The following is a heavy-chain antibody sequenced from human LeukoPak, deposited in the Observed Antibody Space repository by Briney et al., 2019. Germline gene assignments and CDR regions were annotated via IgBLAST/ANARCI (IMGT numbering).Heavy chain of an antibody. V-gene: IGHV4-39*07. J-gene: IGHJ4*02. CDR1: SGSISSSSYY. CDR3: ARRGWWLAFGGVTYTDY. D-gene: IGHD3-16*01. CDR2: IYYSGST. Sequence: PSETLSLTCTVSSGSISSSSYYWGWIRQPPGKGLEWIGSIYYSGSTYYNPSLKSRVTISVDTSKNQFSLKLSSVTAADTAVYYCARRGWWLAFGGVTYTDYWGQGTLVTVSS.